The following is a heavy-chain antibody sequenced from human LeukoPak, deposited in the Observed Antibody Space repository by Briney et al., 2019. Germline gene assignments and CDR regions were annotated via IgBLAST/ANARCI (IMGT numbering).Heavy chain of an antibody. V-gene: IGHV1-3*01. D-gene: IGHD6-6*01. CDR1: GYTFTSYA. CDR2: INAGNGNT. J-gene: IGHJ4*02. Sequence: GASVKVSCKASGYTFTSYAMHWVRQAPGQRLEWMGWINAGNGNTKYSQKFQGRVTITRDTSASTAYMELSSLRAEDTAVYYCATWPLETKSIAARDYWGQGTLVTVSS. CDR3: ATWPLETKSIAARDY.